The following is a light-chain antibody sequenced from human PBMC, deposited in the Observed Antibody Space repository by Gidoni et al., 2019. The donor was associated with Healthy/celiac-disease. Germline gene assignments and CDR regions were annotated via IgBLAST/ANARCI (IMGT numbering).Light chain of an antibody. J-gene: IGKJ2*02. CDR2: AAS. V-gene: IGKV1-39*01. CDR1: QSISSY. CDR3: QQSYSTPRST. Sequence: DIQMTQSPSSLSASVGDRVTITCRASQSISSYLNWYQQKPGKAPKLLIYAASSLPSGVPSRFSGSGSVTDFTLTISSLQPEDFATYYCQQSYSTPRSTFGQGTKLEIK.